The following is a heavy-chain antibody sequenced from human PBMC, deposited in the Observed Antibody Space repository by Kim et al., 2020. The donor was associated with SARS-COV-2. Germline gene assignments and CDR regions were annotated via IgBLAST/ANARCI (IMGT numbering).Heavy chain of an antibody. CDR3: AKDGGGWYTSGWYYFDS. J-gene: IGHJ4*02. Sequence: GGSLRLSCAASGFTFNNYAMSWFRQAPGKGLEWVSSLSGSGSNTYYADSVKGRFTISRDNSKNTLYIQMSSLRVEDTAIYYCAKDGGGWYTSGWYYFDSWGRGTLVTVSS. V-gene: IGHV3-23*01. CDR1: GFTFNNYA. D-gene: IGHD6-19*01. CDR2: LSGSGSNT.